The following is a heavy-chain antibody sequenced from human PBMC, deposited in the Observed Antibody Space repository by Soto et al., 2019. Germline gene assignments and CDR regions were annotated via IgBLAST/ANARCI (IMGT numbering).Heavy chain of an antibody. Sequence: QLQLQESGSGLVKPSQTLSLTCAVSGGSISSGGYSCNWIRQPPGKGLEWIGYIYHSGNNYYNPSRQSRVTLAVDRSKNQFSLELSSVAAADTAVYYCASGVTTVTTFDYWGQGTLVTVSS. CDR3: ASGVTTVTTFDY. CDR1: GGSISSGGYS. V-gene: IGHV4-30-2*01. J-gene: IGHJ4*02. CDR2: IYHSGNN. D-gene: IGHD4-17*01.